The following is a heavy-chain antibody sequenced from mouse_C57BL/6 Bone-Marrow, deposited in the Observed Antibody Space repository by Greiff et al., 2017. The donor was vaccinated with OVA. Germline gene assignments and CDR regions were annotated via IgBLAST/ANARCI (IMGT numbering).Heavy chain of an antibody. CDR1: GYTFTDYY. J-gene: IGHJ2*01. D-gene: IGHD2-5*01. Sequence: EVQLQQSGPELVKPGASVKISCKASGYTFTDYYMNWVKQSHGKSLEWIGDINPNNGGTSYNQKFKGKATLTVDKSSSTAYMELRSLTSEDSAVYYCARRGSNYDDWGQGTTLTVSS. CDR3: ARRGSNYDD. CDR2: INPNNGGT. V-gene: IGHV1-26*01.